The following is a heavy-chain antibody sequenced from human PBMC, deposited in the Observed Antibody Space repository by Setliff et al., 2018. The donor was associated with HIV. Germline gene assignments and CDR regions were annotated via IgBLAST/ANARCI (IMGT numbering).Heavy chain of an antibody. CDR2: ISNSGSTI. D-gene: IGHD2-21*01. Sequence: RGSLRLSCAASGFTFSNAWMSWVRQAPGKGLEWVSYISNSGSTIYYADSVKGRFTISRDNSKESLFLQMNSLTTEDTALYYCAKLLGNGGNSDPFDLWGQGTTVTVSS. CDR3: AKLLGNGGNSDPFDL. J-gene: IGHJ3*01. V-gene: IGHV3-11*01. CDR1: GFTFSNAW.